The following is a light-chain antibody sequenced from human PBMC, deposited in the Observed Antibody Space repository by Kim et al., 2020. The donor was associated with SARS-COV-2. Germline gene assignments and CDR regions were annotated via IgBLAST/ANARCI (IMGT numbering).Light chain of an antibody. J-gene: IGKJ4*01. CDR1: QSVRNN. CDR3: QQDNDWHLRT. V-gene: IGKV3-15*01. CDR2: GAS. Sequence: IVMTQSPATLSVSPGERVTLSCRASQSVRNNLAWYQQRPGQAPRLLIYGASTRATDVSDRFSGSGSGTEFTLTIRRLQSEDLAVYYCQQDNDWHLRTFGGGTKVDIK.